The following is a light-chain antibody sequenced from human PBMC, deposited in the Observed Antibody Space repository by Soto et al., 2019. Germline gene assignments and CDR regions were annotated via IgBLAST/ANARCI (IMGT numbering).Light chain of an antibody. Sequence: QSVLTQPASVSGAPGQSITISCTGISSDVGGYNYVSWYQQHPGKAPKLMIFEVTYRPSGVSNRFSGSKSGNTASLTISGLRPEDEADYYCCSYAGSYTLVFGGGTKLTVL. CDR3: CSYAGSYTLV. V-gene: IGLV2-14*01. CDR2: EVT. CDR1: SSDVGGYNY. J-gene: IGLJ3*02.